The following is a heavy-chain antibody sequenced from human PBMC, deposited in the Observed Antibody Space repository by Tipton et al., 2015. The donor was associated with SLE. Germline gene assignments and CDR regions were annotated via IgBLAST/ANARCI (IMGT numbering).Heavy chain of an antibody. Sequence: TLSLTCTVSGGSISSGSYYWDWIRQPPGKGLDWIGIIYYSGSTYSNPSLKSRVTISVDTSKNQFSLKLSSVTAADTAVYYCARRGTGTTNFGYWGRGTLVTVSS. V-gene: IGHV4-39*01. CDR3: ARRGTGTTNFGY. CDR2: IYYSGST. D-gene: IGHD1-7*01. J-gene: IGHJ4*02. CDR1: GGSISSGSYY.